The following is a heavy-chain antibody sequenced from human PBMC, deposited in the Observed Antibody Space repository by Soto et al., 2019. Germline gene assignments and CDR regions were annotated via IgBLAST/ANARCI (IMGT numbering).Heavy chain of an antibody. CDR2: IYYSGST. V-gene: IGHV4-59*01. CDR3: ARAVYDYYGDKDGYYCYRYMDV. J-gene: IGHJ6*03. CDR1: GGSISSYY. D-gene: IGHD4-17*01. Sequence: PSETLSLTCTVSGGSISSYYRSWIRQPPEKGLEWIGNIYYSGSTNYNPSLKRRVTISVHTSWFQCFLTLSSVAAADTAVYYCARAVYDYYGDKDGYYCYRYMDVWGKETRVTDFS.